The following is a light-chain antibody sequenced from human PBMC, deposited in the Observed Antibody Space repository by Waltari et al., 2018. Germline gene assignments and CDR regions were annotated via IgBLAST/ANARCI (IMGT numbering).Light chain of an antibody. V-gene: IGKV1-39*01. CDR2: AAS. CDR3: QQSYSIPWT. J-gene: IGKJ1*01. CDR1: QSISSY. Sequence: DIQMTQSPPSLSASVGDRVTITCRASQSISSYLNWYQQKPGKAPKLLIYAASSLQSGVPSRFSGSGSGTDFTLTITSLQPEDFASYYCQQSYSIPWTFGQGTKVEIK.